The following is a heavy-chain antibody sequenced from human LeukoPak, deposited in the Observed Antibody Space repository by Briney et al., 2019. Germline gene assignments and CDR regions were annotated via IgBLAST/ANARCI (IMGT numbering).Heavy chain of an antibody. CDR2: ISGSSSTI. CDR3: APNFWGGYLTDS. Sequence: GALRLSCVGSGFTFSSYSMNWVRQAPGKGLEWVSYISGSSSTIYYAESVKGRFTISRDNAKNSLYLQMNSLRDEGTAVYYCAPNFWGGYLTDSWGQGTLVTVSS. D-gene: IGHD3-3*01. J-gene: IGHJ4*02. CDR1: GFTFSSYS. V-gene: IGHV3-48*02.